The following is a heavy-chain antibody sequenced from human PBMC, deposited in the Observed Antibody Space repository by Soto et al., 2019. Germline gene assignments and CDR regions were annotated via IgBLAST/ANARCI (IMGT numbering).Heavy chain of an antibody. J-gene: IGHJ4*02. D-gene: IGHD3-3*01. Sequence: EVQLEESGGDLVLPGRSLRLSCVASGFTFEDYALHWVRQVPGKGLDWVAGMSWNSGTIGYADSVKGRFTVSRDNARKTLNLQMNRMRPEDTALYHFTKAAKPFWSGRYFDSWGQGTAVSVSS. CDR2: MSWNSGTI. CDR1: GFTFEDYA. CDR3: TKAAKPFWSGRYFDS. V-gene: IGHV3-9*01.